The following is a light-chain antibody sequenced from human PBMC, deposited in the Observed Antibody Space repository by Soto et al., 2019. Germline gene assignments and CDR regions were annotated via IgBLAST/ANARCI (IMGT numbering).Light chain of an antibody. V-gene: IGKV3-11*01. Sequence: EIVLTQSPATLSLSPGERATLSCRASQSVSNYLAWYQQKPGQAPRLLIYDASNRATGISARFSGSVSGTDFTLTISSLEPEDFAVYYCQQRSHWPPITFGQETRLEIK. CDR1: QSVSNY. CDR2: DAS. J-gene: IGKJ5*01. CDR3: QQRSHWPPIT.